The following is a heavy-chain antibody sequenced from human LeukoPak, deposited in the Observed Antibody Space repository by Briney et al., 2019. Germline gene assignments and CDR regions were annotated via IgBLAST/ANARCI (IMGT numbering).Heavy chain of an antibody. V-gene: IGHV3-64D*09. CDR3: VKALIDY. Sequence: TGGSLRLSCSASGFTFSSYAMHWVRQAPGKGLECVSAISSNGGSTYYADSVKGRFTISRDNSKNTLYLQMSSLRAEDTAVYYCVKALIDYWGQGTLVTVSS. CDR1: GFTFSSYA. CDR2: ISSNGGST. J-gene: IGHJ4*02. D-gene: IGHD3-22*01.